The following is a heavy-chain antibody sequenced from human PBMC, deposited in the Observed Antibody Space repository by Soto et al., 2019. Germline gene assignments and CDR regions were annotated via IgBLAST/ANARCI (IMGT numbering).Heavy chain of an antibody. D-gene: IGHD6-6*01. CDR3: ARGSSSNDYYYYGMDV. CDR1: GFTFSSYS. V-gene: IGHV3-21*01. J-gene: IGHJ6*02. CDR2: ISSSSSYI. Sequence: VGSLRLSCAASGFTFSSYSMNWVRQAPGKGLEWVSSISSSSSYIYYADSVKGRFTISRDNAKNSLYLQMNSLRAEDTAVYYCARGSSSNDYYYYGMDVWGQGTTVTVSS.